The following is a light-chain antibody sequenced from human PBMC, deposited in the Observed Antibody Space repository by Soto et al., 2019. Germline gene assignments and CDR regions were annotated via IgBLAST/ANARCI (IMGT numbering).Light chain of an antibody. CDR1: SGHSNYA. CDR2: LNSDGSH. Sequence: QPVLTQSPSASASLGASVKLTCTLSSGHSNYAIAWHQQQSEKGPRYLMKLNSDGSHSKGDGIPDRFSGSSSWAERYLTISSLQSEDEDDYYCQTWGSGIVVFGGGTKLTVL. V-gene: IGLV4-69*01. J-gene: IGLJ2*01. CDR3: QTWGSGIVV.